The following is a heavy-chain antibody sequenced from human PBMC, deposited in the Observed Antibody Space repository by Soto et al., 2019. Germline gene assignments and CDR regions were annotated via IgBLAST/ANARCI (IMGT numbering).Heavy chain of an antibody. CDR2: IYSTGAT. J-gene: IGHJ4*02. CDR3: AQTMVARTPFFDH. V-gene: IGHV4-4*07. Sequence: QVQLQESGPGLVKPSETLSLNCTVSGGSISRNYWSWIRQPAGKGLEWIGRIYSTGATNYNPSLKSRVSLSVDTSRNQFSLKLTSVTAADTAICYCAQTMVARTPFFDHWGQGTPVTVSS. CDR1: GGSISRNY. D-gene: IGHD6-19*01.